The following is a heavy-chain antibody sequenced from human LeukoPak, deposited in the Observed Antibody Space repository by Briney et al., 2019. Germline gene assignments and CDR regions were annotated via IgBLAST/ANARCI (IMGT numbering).Heavy chain of an antibody. CDR2: ISAYNGNT. CDR3: SCSGYQLGLDAFDI. Sequence: GASVKVSCKASGYTFTSYGISWVRQAPGQGLEWMGWISAYNGNTNYAQKLQGRVTMTTDTSTSTAYMELRSLRSDDTAVYYCSCSGYQLGLDAFDIWGQGTMVTVSS. V-gene: IGHV1-18*01. D-gene: IGHD3-22*01. CDR1: GYTFTSYG. J-gene: IGHJ3*02.